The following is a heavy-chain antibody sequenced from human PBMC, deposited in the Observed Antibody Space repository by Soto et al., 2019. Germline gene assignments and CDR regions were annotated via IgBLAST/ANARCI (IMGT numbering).Heavy chain of an antibody. CDR2: IIPIYGTV. Sequence: SVKVSCKASGCTFNSYGISWVRQAPGQGLDWMGVIIPIYGTVNYTQKFHGRVSITADKSTSTAYMDLNSLRSDDTAVYYCARVRVIRGVIPSHFGLWGQGTQVTVSS. CDR1: GCTFNSYG. J-gene: IGHJ4*02. CDR3: ARVRVIRGVIPSHFGL. D-gene: IGHD3-10*01. V-gene: IGHV1-69*06.